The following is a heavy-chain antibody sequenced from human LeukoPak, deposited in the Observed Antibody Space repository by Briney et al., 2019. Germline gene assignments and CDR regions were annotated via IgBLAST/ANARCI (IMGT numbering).Heavy chain of an antibody. J-gene: IGHJ6*03. CDR3: ARAAVTRYYSMDV. CDR2: IWTACET. Sequence: SGRSLRLSCAASGVTFSSYDMHWVREATGKGLEWVSAIWTACETYYPGSVKGRFTISRENAKTSLYLQMNSMRAGDPAVYYCARAAVTRYYSMDVWGQGTTVTVSS. D-gene: IGHD4-17*01. CDR1: GVTFSSYD. V-gene: IGHV3-13*01.